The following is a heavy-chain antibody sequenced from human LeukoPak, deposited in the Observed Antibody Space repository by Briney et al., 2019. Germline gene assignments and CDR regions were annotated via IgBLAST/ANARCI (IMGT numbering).Heavy chain of an antibody. V-gene: IGHV3-23*01. J-gene: IGHJ4*02. CDR2: ISGSGGST. Sequence: GGSLRLSCAASGFTFSGYAMSWVRQAPGKGLEWVSAISGSGGSTYYADSVKGRFTISRDNSKNTLYLQMNSLRAEDTAVYYCAKARGVTMVRGGLFFDYWGQGTLVTVSS. CDR3: AKARGVTMVRGGLFFDY. D-gene: IGHD3-10*01. CDR1: GFTFSGYA.